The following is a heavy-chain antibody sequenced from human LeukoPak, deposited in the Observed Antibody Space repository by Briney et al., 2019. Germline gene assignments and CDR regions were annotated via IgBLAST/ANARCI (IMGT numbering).Heavy chain of an antibody. J-gene: IGHJ5*02. CDR3: AKMSSSSNWFDP. D-gene: IGHD6-6*01. Sequence: SETLSLTCAVSGGSMSSGGYSWSWIRQPPGKGLEFIGYIYHSGNTYYDPSLKSRVTISVDRAKNLLSLKLSSVTAADTAVYYCAKMSSSSNWFDPWGQGSLVTVSS. CDR2: IYHSGNT. CDR1: GGSMSSGGYS. V-gene: IGHV4-30-2*01.